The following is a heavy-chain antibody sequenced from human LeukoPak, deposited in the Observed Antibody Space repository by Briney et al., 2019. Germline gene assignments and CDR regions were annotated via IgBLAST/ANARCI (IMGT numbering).Heavy chain of an antibody. Sequence: PGGSLRLSCAASGFTFSSYGMHWVRQAPGKGLEWVAFIRYDGSNKYYADSVKGRFTISRDNSKNALYLQMNSLRAEDTAVYYCAKTATGTTILNWFDPWGQGTLVTVSS. D-gene: IGHD1-1*01. CDR1: GFTFSSYG. CDR3: AKTATGTTILNWFDP. J-gene: IGHJ5*02. V-gene: IGHV3-30*02. CDR2: IRYDGSNK.